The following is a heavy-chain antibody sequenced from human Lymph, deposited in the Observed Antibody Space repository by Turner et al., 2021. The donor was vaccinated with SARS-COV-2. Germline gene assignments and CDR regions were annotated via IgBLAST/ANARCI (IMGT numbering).Heavy chain of an antibody. D-gene: IGHD3-10*01. J-gene: IGHJ4*02. CDR1: GFTFSSYV. V-gene: IGHV3-30-3*01. CDR2: ISYDGINK. CDR3: ARGDYYGSGTYPGKTFDY. Sequence: QVQLVESGGGVVQPGRSLRLPCAASGFTFSSYVMHWVRQAPGKGLEWVAVISYDGINKYYTDSVKGRFTISRDNSKNTLYLQLNSLRPEDTAVYYCARGDYYGSGTYPGKTFDYWGQGTLVTVSS.